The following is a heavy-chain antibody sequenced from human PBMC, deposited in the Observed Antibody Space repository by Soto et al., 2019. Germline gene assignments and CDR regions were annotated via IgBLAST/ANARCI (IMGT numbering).Heavy chain of an antibody. CDR3: AREGGSPNIEVVTSGFDV. J-gene: IGHJ3*01. V-gene: IGHV1-46*01. D-gene: IGHD3-22*01. Sequence: QEQLEQSGAEVKKPGASVKISCKASGHTFANNFLHWVRQAPGQGLEWMGVFYPTSYRTNCAQQFKGRVTTTRDTSTTTVFMELSSLRSDDTALYSCAREGGSPNIEVVTSGFDVWGQRTMVTVSS. CDR1: GHTFANNF. CDR2: FYPTSYRT.